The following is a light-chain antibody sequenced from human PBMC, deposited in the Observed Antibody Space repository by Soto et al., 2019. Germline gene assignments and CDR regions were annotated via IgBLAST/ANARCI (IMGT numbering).Light chain of an antibody. Sequence: DIQVTQSPAALCGAIGDRVTITFRASQTISSWLAWYQQKPGKAPKLLIYKASTLKSGVPSRFSGSGSGTEYTLTICSLQPHDFATYCCQHYHIYSDAFAQGTKVDIK. J-gene: IGKJ1*01. V-gene: IGKV1-5*03. CDR1: QTISSW. CDR2: KAS. CDR3: QHYHIYSDA.